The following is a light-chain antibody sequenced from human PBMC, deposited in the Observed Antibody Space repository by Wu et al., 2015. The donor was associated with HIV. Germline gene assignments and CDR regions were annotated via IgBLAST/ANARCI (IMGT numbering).Light chain of an antibody. J-gene: IGKJ1*01. V-gene: IGKV3D-15*01. Sequence: EIVMTQSPATLFVSPGERASLSCRASQSVTSNLAWYQQKPGQAPRLLIYGASTRATGIPARFSGSGSGTEFTLTVSSMQSEDFAVYYCQQYHNWPPWTFGQGTKVE. CDR3: QQYHNWPPWT. CDR2: GAS. CDR1: QSVTSN.